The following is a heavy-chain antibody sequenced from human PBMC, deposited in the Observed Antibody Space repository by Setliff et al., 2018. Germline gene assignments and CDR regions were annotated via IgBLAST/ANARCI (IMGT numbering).Heavy chain of an antibody. V-gene: IGHV3-74*01. Sequence: GGSLRLSCTVSGFIFSKYWMHWVRQAPGKGLVWVSFINSDGSRSNYADSVKGRFTISRDNAKNTLYLQLNSLRVEDTAVYFCATNMFGISADYWGEGTLVTVSS. J-gene: IGHJ4*02. CDR2: INSDGSRS. D-gene: IGHD3-3*02. CDR3: ATNMFGISADY. CDR1: GFIFSKYW.